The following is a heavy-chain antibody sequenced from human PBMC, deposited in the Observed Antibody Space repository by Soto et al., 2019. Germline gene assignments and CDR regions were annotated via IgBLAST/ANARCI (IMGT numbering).Heavy chain of an antibody. V-gene: IGHV1-46*01. CDR2: INPSGGST. CDR1: GYTFTSYY. Sequence: RASVKVSCKASGYTFTSYYMHWVRQAPGQGLEWMGIINPSGGSTSYAQKFQGRVTMTRDTSTSTVYMELSSLRSEDTAVYYCATRGSKTMVRGVTEFYYYYGMDVWGQGTTVTVSS. CDR3: ATRGSKTMVRGVTEFYYYYGMDV. D-gene: IGHD3-10*01. J-gene: IGHJ6*02.